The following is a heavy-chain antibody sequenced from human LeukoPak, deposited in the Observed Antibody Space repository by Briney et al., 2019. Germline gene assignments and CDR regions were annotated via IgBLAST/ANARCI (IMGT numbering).Heavy chain of an antibody. CDR2: SGTDNGNT. V-gene: IGHV1-18*01. CDR3: ARCDGYIVPRPDEKFDY. CDR1: GYRFSTYG. J-gene: IGHJ4*02. Sequence: ASVKVSCKASGYRFSTYGISWVRQAPGQGLEWMGWSGTDNGNTNYAQKFQGRVTMTTDTSTSTAYMELRSLSSDDTAVYYCARCDGYIVPRPDEKFDYWGQGTLVTVSS. D-gene: IGHD6-6*01.